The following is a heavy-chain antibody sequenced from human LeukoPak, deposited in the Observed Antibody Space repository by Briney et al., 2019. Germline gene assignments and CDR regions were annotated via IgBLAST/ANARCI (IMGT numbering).Heavy chain of an antibody. J-gene: IGHJ4*02. D-gene: IGHD3-22*01. CDR3: ARHKGTYYYDSSGYCPDY. CDR1: GYRFTSYC. CDR2: IYPVDSDT. V-gene: IGHV5-51*01. Sequence: GESLKISCKDSGYRFTSYCIGWVRQIPGKGLEWKGIIYPVDSDTRYSPTFQGPCTITAAKSISTAYLQWRGLKASDTVMYYCARHKGTYYYDSSGYCPDYWGQGTLVTVSS.